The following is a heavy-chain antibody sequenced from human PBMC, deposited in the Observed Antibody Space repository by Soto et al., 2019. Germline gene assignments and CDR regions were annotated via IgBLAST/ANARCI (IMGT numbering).Heavy chain of an antibody. CDR1: GFTFSSYG. CDR3: AKAPYSGSYYVSDY. D-gene: IGHD1-26*01. V-gene: IGHV3-30*18. J-gene: IGHJ4*02. CDR2: ISYDGSNK. Sequence: PGGSLRLSCAASGFTFSSYGMHWVRQAPGKGLEWVAVISYDGSNKYYADSVKGRFTISRDNSKNTLYLQMNSLRAEDTAVYYCAKAPYSGSYYVSDYWGQGTLVTVSS.